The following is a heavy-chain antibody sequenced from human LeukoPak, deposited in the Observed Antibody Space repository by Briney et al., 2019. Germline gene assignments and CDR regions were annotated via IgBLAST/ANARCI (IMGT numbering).Heavy chain of an antibody. Sequence: GGSLRLSCAASGFTFSSYAMSWVRQAPGKGLEWVSSISGGTGSTDYAVSVKGRFTISRDNSRNTLYLQMNSLRAEDTAVYYCAKAGSHTFFDYWGQGTLVTVSS. D-gene: IGHD2-15*01. CDR2: ISGGTGST. CDR3: AKAGSHTFFDY. CDR1: GFTFSSYA. J-gene: IGHJ4*02. V-gene: IGHV3-23*01.